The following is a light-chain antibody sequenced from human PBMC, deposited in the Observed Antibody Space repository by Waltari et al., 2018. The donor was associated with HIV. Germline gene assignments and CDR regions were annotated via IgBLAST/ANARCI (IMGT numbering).Light chain of an antibody. CDR3: VLYMRSLSWV. CDR2: STN. Sequence: QTVVTQEPSFSVSPGGTVTLTCGLSSCSVYTSYYPSWYQQIPGQATPTLIYSTNTRSSRLRSRFSASILVNTAALTITGAEADGESNYCGVLYMRSLSWVFGGGTTLTVL. CDR1: SCSVYTSYY. J-gene: IGLJ3*02. V-gene: IGLV8-61*01.